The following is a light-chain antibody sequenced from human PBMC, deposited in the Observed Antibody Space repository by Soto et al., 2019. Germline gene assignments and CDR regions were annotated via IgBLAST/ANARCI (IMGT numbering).Light chain of an antibody. J-gene: IGKJ1*01. V-gene: IGKV3-20*01. CDR1: QSVSSSY. Sequence: EIVLTQSPATLSSFPGDRATLSCRASQSVSSSYLAWYQQKPGQAPRLLIYASSSRATGIPDRFSGSGSGTDFTLTISRLEPEDFAVYYCQYYGISPGTFGQGTKVDIK. CDR2: ASS. CDR3: QYYGISPGT.